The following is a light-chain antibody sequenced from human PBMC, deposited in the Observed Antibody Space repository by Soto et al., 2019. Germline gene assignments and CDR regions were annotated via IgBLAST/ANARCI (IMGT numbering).Light chain of an antibody. CDR3: QQYNNWPPAT. CDR1: QSVSSSY. J-gene: IGKJ5*01. Sequence: EIVLTQSPGTLSLSPGKRATLSCRASQSVSSSYLAWYQQKPGQAPRLLISDASTRATGIPARFSGSGSGTEFTLTISSLQSEDFAVYYCQQYNNWPPATFGQGTRLEIK. V-gene: IGKV3-15*01. CDR2: DAS.